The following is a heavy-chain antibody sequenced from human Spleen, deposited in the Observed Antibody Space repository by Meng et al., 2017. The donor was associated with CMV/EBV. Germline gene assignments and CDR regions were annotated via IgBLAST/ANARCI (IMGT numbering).Heavy chain of an antibody. CDR1: GYSFTSYA. V-gene: IGHV1-18*01. CDR3: ARDLRFLEWVSQGHALDY. Sequence: ASVKVSCKASGYSFTSYAFSWVRQAPGQGLEYIGWSSAYNGNTKYAKKFQGRVTMTTDTSTSTVYMELRSLRSDDTAVYYCARDLRFLEWVSQGHALDYWGQGTLVTVSS. CDR2: SSAYNGNT. J-gene: IGHJ4*02. D-gene: IGHD3-3*01.